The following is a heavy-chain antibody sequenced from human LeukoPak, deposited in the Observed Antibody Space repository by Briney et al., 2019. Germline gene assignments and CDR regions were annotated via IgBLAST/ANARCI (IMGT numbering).Heavy chain of an antibody. CDR1: GGSISSSSYY. Sequence: SETLSLTCTVSGGSISSSSYYWGWIRQPPGKGLEWIGTIYYTGSTYYNPSLKSRVTISVDTSKNQCSLKVTSVTAADTAVYYCARRRGRYPVDYWGQGTLVTVSS. CDR2: IYYTGST. CDR3: ARRRGRYPVDY. V-gene: IGHV4-39*01. D-gene: IGHD6-19*01. J-gene: IGHJ4*02.